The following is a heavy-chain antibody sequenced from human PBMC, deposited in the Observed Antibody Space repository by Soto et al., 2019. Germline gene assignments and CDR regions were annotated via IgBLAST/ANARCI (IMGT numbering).Heavy chain of an antibody. Sequence: TLSLTCAVSGGSISSSNWWSWVRQPPGKGLEWIGEIYHSGSTNYNPSLKSRVTISVDKSKNQFSLKLSSVTAADTAVYYCAGTMVYASLDYYYGMDVWGQGTTVTVSS. CDR1: GGSISSSNW. D-gene: IGHD2-8*01. J-gene: IGHJ6*02. V-gene: IGHV4-4*02. CDR3: AGTMVYASLDYYYGMDV. CDR2: IYHSGST.